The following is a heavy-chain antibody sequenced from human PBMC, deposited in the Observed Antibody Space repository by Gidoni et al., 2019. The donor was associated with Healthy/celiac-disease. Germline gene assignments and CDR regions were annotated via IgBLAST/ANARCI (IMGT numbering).Heavy chain of an antibody. CDR1: GFTVSSNY. Sequence: EVQLVESGGGLVQPGGSLRLSCAASGFTVSSNYMSWVRQAPGKGLEWVSVSYSGGSTYYTDSVKGRFTISRDNSKNTLYLQMNSLRAEDTAVYYCARLSYSSGWYSGAYYFDYWGQGTLVTVSS. V-gene: IGHV3-66*02. D-gene: IGHD6-19*01. CDR3: ARLSYSSGWYSGAYYFDY. CDR2: SYSGGST. J-gene: IGHJ4*02.